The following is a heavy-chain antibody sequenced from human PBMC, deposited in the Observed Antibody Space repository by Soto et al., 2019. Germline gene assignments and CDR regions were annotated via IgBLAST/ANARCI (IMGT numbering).Heavy chain of an antibody. V-gene: IGHV4-59*08. D-gene: IGHD3-10*01. CDR2: IYYSGST. CDR3: ATGRSRSYFDY. CDR1: GGSISSYY. Sequence: SETLSLTCTVSGGSISSYYWSWIRQPPGKGLEWIGYIYYSGSTNYNPSLKSRVTISVDTSKNQFSLKLSPVTAADTAVYYCATGRSRSYFDYWGQGTLVTVSS. J-gene: IGHJ4*02.